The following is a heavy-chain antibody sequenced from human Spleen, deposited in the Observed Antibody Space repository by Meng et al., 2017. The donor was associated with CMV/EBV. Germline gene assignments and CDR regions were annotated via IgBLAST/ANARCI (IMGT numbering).Heavy chain of an antibody. Sequence: LSGAASGFTFSSYAMSWVRQAPGKGLEWVSVIYSGGSSTYYADSVKGRFTISRDNSKNTLYLQMNSLRAEDTAVYYCARDHDSSSDYWGQGTLVTVSS. D-gene: IGHD6-6*01. CDR1: GFTFSSYA. V-gene: IGHV3-23*03. CDR3: ARDHDSSSDY. CDR2: IYSGGSST. J-gene: IGHJ4*02.